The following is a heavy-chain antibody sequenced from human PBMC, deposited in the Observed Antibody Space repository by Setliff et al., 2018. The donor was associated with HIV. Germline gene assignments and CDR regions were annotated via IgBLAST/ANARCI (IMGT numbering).Heavy chain of an antibody. D-gene: IGHD1-7*01. Sequence: GGSLRLSCAASGFYFSIYAMSWVRQAPGKGLEWVSGISGSGGSTYYADSVKGRFTISRDNSKNTLFLQMNSLRVDDTALYYCAKEANNWNYDIAGGYFDYWGQGTLVTVS. CDR1: GFYFSIYA. CDR2: ISGSGGST. CDR3: AKEANNWNYDIAGGYFDY. J-gene: IGHJ4*02. V-gene: IGHV3-23*01.